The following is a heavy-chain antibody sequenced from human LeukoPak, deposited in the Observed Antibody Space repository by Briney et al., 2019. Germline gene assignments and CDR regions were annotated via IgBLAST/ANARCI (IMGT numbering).Heavy chain of an antibody. CDR3: ARHWRCSSSVCYGFVDY. V-gene: IGHV5-51*01. D-gene: IGHD2-2*01. CDR2: IYPGDSET. CDR1: GYSFTSYW. Sequence: GESLKISCKGSGYSFTSYWIGWVRQMPGKGLEWMGIIYPGDSETRYRPSFQGQVTFSADKSISTAYLQWSSLKASDTAIYYCARHWRCSSSVCYGFVDYWGQGTLVTVSS. J-gene: IGHJ4*02.